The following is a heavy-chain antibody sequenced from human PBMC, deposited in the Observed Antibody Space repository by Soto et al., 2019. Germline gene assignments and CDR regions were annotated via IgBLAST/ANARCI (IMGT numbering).Heavy chain of an antibody. J-gene: IGHJ3*01. V-gene: IGHV3-66*01. CDR2: INSTYGRSRT. CDR3: ARADRGAFEV. D-gene: IGHD3-10*01. CDR1: GFSVSEKH. Sequence: EEKLLESGGGLVQLGGSLRLSCAASGFSVSEKHMSWVRQAPGEGLEWVSTINSTYGRSRTGYVVSVEGRFTISRDNSTNTLPLQMTTLSAEDTAVYCCARADRGAFEVWSQGAMVIVSS.